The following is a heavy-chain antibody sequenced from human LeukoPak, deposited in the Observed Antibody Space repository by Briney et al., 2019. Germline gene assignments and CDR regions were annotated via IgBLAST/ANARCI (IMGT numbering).Heavy chain of an antibody. CDR1: GYTFTGYY. CDR2: INPNSGGT. V-gene: IGHV1-2*02. J-gene: IGHJ6*03. CDR3: ARDPPPEVEYYYMDV. Sequence: ASVKVSCKASGYTFTGYYMHWVRQAPGQGLEWMGWINPNSGGTNYAQKFQGRVTMTRDTSISTAYMELSRLRSDDTAVYYCARDPPPEVEYYYMDVWGKGTTVTVSS.